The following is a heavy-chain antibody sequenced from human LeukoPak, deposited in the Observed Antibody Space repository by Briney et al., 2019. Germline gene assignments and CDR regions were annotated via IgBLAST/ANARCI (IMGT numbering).Heavy chain of an antibody. D-gene: IGHD3-10*01. CDR1: GGSFSGYY. CDR3: ARWGPGAFDI. Sequence: SETLSLTCAVYGGSFSGYYWSWIRQSPEKGLKWIGEINHSGGTNYKLSLKSRITISVDTSENQFSLKLSSVTAADTAVYYCARWGPGAFDIWGQGTMVTVSS. J-gene: IGHJ3*02. CDR2: INHSGGT. V-gene: IGHV4-34*01.